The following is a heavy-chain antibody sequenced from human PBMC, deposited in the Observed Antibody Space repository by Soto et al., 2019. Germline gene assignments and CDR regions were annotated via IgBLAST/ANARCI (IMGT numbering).Heavy chain of an antibody. CDR1: GDTFSSYA. V-gene: IGHV1-69*12. CDR2: IIPIFGTA. CDR3: ARGKATGHEYYYYGMDV. Sequence: QVQLVQSGAEVKKPGSSVKVSCKASGDTFSSYAIRWVPQAPGQGLRGMGGIIPIFGTANYAKKFQGRVTITADESTSTAYMELSSLRSEDTAVYYCARGKATGHEYYYYGMDVWGQGTTVTVSS. D-gene: IGHD5-12*01. J-gene: IGHJ6*02.